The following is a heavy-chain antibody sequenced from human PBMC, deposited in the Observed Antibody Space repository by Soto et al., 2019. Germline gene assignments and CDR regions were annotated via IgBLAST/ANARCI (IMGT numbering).Heavy chain of an antibody. D-gene: IGHD3-10*01. Sequence: WGSLRLSFAPSGFMFSTTDMSWVRQAPGKGLEWVTTIEGSGTITYYADSVRGRFTISRDNSKNTVYLQMDSLTADDTAVYYCVKNSGWFNSWGQGTPVTVSS. CDR1: GFMFSTTD. J-gene: IGHJ5*01. CDR3: VKNSGWFNS. CDR2: IEGSGTIT. V-gene: IGHV3-23*01.